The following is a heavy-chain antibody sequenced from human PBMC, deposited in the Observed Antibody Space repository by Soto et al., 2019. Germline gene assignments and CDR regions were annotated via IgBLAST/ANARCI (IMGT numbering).Heavy chain of an antibody. V-gene: IGHV3-21*01. D-gene: IGHD3-22*01. Sequence: DVQLVESGGGLVKPGGSLRLSCTASGFTFNLYTLNWVRQAPGKGLEWVSSISSTSSCIYYADSVKGRFAISRDNAEKSLFLQMSDLRAEDTALYYCATEGRSGYRNFDFWGQGTLVTVSS. J-gene: IGHJ4*02. CDR2: ISSTSSCI. CDR3: ATEGRSGYRNFDF. CDR1: GFTFNLYT.